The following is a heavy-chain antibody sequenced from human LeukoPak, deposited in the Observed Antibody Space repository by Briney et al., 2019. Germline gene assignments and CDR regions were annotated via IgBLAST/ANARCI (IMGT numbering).Heavy chain of an antibody. D-gene: IGHD2-15*01. V-gene: IGHV3-30*15. CDR2: VAYDGDNK. CDR1: GFPFSRYT. J-gene: IGHJ5*02. Sequence: PGGSLRLSCAASGFPFSRYTMHWVRQAPGKGPERMATVAYDGDNKYYADSVKGRFTVSRDSSNNTLFLQLGALSADDTAVYYCARGSYCSGGSCHVGSWFDPRGQGTLVTVSS. CDR3: ARGSYCSGGSCHVGSWFDP.